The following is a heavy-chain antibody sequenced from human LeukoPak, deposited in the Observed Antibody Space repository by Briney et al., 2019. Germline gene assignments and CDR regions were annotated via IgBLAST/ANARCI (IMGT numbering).Heavy chain of an antibody. Sequence: GGSLRLSCAASGFTFSSYGMHWVRQAPGKGLEWVAFIRYDGSNKYYADSVKGRFTISRDNSKNTLYPQMNSLRAEDTAVYYCAKVLGVVVPAAMVSDYWGQGTLVTVSS. J-gene: IGHJ4*02. V-gene: IGHV3-30*02. CDR1: GFTFSSYG. D-gene: IGHD2-2*01. CDR2: IRYDGSNK. CDR3: AKVLGVVVPAAMVSDY.